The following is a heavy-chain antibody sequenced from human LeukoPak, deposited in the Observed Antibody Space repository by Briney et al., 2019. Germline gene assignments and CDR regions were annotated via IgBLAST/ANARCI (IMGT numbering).Heavy chain of an antibody. V-gene: IGHV4-31*03. Sequence: SETLSLTCTVSGGSISSGGYYWSWIRQHPGKGLEWIGYIYYSGSTYCNPSLKSRVTISVDTSKNQFSLKLSSVTAADTAVYYCARGGEYYDFWSGYYTPLSYYYYGMDVWGQGTTVTVSS. CDR1: GGSISSGGYY. CDR2: IYYSGST. J-gene: IGHJ6*02. CDR3: ARGGEYYDFWSGYYTPLSYYYYGMDV. D-gene: IGHD3-3*01.